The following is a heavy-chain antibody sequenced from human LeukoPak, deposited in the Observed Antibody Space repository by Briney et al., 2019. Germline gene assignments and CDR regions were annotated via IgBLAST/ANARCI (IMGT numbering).Heavy chain of an antibody. CDR2: ISAYNGNT. Sequence: ASVKVSCTASGYTFTSYGISWMRQAPGQGLEWMGWISAYNGNTNYAQKIQGRVTMTTDTSTSTTYMELRSLRSDDTAVYYCARGCDTAMDLQFDYWGQGTLVTVSS. J-gene: IGHJ4*02. CDR1: GYTFTSYG. D-gene: IGHD5-18*01. V-gene: IGHV1-18*01. CDR3: ARGCDTAMDLQFDY.